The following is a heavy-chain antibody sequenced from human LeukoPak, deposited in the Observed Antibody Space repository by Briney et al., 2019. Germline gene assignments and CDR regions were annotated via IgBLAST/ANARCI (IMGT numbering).Heavy chain of an antibody. CDR1: GFAFSSYE. Sequence: GGSLRLSCAASGFAFSSYEMNWVRQAPGKGLEWVSYISSSGSTIYYADSVEGRFTIYRDNAKNSLYLQMNSLRAEDTAVYYCAREDGYNFNFDYWGQGTLVTVSS. J-gene: IGHJ4*02. D-gene: IGHD5-24*01. CDR3: AREDGYNFNFDY. CDR2: ISSSGSTI. V-gene: IGHV3-48*03.